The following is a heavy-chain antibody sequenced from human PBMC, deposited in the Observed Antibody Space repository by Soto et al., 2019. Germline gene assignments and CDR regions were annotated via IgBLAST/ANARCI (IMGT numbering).Heavy chain of an antibody. J-gene: IGHJ4*02. Sequence: QVHLVQSGAEVKSPGASVKVSCKASTDTFNNYGISWVRQAPGQGLEWMGWISTYTANPEYAEALRDRITMVLDTSSSTAFMELRSLRYDDTAVYYCAILQSYPFSATMPWDFWGQGTLVTVSS. CDR1: TDTFNNYG. CDR3: AILQSYPFSATMPWDF. D-gene: IGHD2-2*01. CDR2: ISTYTANP. V-gene: IGHV1-18*01.